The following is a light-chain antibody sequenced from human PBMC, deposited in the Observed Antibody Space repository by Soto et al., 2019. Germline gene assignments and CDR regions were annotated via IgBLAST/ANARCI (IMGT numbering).Light chain of an antibody. V-gene: IGLV2-23*01. CDR2: EGS. Sequence: QSVLSQPASVSGSPGQSITISCTGTSSDVGSYNLVSWYQQHPGKAPKLMIYEGSERPSAVSSRISGSKSGNTASLRISGLQAEDEADYYCCSYTGRSTWVCGGETKVTGL. J-gene: IGLJ3*02. CDR3: CSYTGRSTWV. CDR1: SSDVGSYNL.